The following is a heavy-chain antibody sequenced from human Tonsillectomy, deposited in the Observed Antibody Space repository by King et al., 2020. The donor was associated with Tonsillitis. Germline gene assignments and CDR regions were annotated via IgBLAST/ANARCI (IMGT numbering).Heavy chain of an antibody. D-gene: IGHD3-3*01. V-gene: IGHV4-59*08. CDR2: IYYSGST. CDR1: GGSISSYY. J-gene: IGHJ4*02. Sequence: QLQESGPGLVKPSETLSLTCTVSGGSISSYYWSWIRQPPGKGLEWIGYIYYSGSTNSNPSLKSRVTISVDTSKNQFSLKLSSVTAADTAVYYCARTITIFVVVIEYYFDYWGQGTLVTVSS. CDR3: ARTITIFVVVIEYYFDY.